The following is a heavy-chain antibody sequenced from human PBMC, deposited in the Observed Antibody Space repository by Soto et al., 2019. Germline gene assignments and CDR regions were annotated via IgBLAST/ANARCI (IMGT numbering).Heavy chain of an antibody. CDR1: GGSINYNSYY. V-gene: IGHV4-39*02. CDR2: IFYTGTT. J-gene: IGHJ5*02. Sequence: KTSETLSLTCSVSGGSINYNSYYWGWIRQPPGKGLEWVGGIFYTGTTYYSPSLKDRVTISVDTSKNSFSLNLTSVTAADTAVYFCARLVVVAPVANAWGQGTPVPVYS. D-gene: IGHD2-2*01. CDR3: ARLVVVAPVANA.